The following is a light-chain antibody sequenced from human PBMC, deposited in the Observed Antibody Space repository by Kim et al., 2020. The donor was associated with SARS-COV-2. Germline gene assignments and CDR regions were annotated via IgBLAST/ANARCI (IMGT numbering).Light chain of an antibody. CDR1: SGPIASDY. Sequence: KTGTSPCSRSSGPIASDYVQWYLQRPGSAPITVIYDDNQRPSGVPDRFSGSIDSSSNSASLTISGLKTEDEGEYFCQSYDSSNHWVFGGGTQLTVL. CDR3: QSYDSSNHWV. J-gene: IGLJ3*02. V-gene: IGLV6-57*03. CDR2: DDN.